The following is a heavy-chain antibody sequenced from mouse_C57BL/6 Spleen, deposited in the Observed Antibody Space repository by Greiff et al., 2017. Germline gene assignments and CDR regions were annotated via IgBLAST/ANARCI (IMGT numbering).Heavy chain of an antibody. D-gene: IGHD1-1*01. J-gene: IGHJ2*01. CDR2: IYPGDGDT. CDR3: AKFYCYGSSDYFDD. CDR1: GYAFSSYW. Sequence: QVQLQQSGAELVKPGASVKISCKASGYAFSSYWMNWVKQRPGKGLEWIGKIYPGDGDTNYNGKFKGKATLTADKSSSTAYIQLSSLTSEDSAVYFCAKFYCYGSSDYFDDWGKGTTLTVSS. V-gene: IGHV1-80*01.